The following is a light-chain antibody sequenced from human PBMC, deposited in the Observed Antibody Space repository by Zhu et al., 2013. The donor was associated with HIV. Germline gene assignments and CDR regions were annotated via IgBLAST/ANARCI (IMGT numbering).Light chain of an antibody. CDR2: KAS. V-gene: IGKV1-5*03. CDR3: QHYNSYPWT. J-gene: IGKJ1*01. Sequence: DIQMTQSPSTLSASVGDRVTITCRASQSISSWLAWYQQKPGKAPKLLIYKASSLESGVPSRFSGSGSGTEFTLTISSLQPDDFATYYCQHYNSYPWTFGQGTEGGN. CDR1: QSISSW.